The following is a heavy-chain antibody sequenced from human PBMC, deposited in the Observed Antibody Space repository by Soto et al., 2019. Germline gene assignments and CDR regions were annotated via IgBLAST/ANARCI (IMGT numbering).Heavy chain of an antibody. CDR2: ISWNSGSI. J-gene: IGHJ4*02. CDR1: GFTFDGYA. V-gene: IGHV3-9*01. Sequence: GGSLRLSCAASGFTFDGYAMHWVRQAPGKGLEWVSGISWNSGSIGYADSVKGRFTISRDNAKNSLYLQMNSLRAEDTALYYCTGLPYWGQGTLVTVSS. CDR3: TGLPY.